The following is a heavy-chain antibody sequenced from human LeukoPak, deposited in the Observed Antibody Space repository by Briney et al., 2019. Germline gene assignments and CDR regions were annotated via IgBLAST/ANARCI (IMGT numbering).Heavy chain of an antibody. CDR2: ISGSGGST. CDR3: AKDILSSSGYDGIFDY. Sequence: GGSLRLSCAASGFTFSSYAMSWVRQAPGKGLEWVSAISGSGGSTYYADSVKGRFTISRDNSKNTLDLQMNSLRAEDTAVYYCAKDILSSSGYDGIFDYWGQGTLVTVSS. V-gene: IGHV3-23*01. D-gene: IGHD5-12*01. CDR1: GFTFSSYA. J-gene: IGHJ4*02.